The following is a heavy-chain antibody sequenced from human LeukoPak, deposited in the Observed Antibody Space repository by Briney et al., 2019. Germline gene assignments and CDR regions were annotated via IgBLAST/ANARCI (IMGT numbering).Heavy chain of an antibody. CDR2: VSARGDST. CDR3: AKEVPNTGKAFAY. Sequence: PGGSLRLSCAASGFTFSSYAMSGVHQTPGKGLDWVSTVSARGDSTYYAASVKGRFSISRDNSKDTLYLQMNSLRSEDTAVYYCAKEVPNTGKAFAYWGQGSLVTVSS. CDR1: GFTFSSYA. D-gene: IGHD3-10*01. V-gene: IGHV3-23*01. J-gene: IGHJ4*02.